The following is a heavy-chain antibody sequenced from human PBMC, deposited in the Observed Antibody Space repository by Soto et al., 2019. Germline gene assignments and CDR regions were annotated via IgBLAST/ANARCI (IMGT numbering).Heavy chain of an antibody. J-gene: IGHJ4*02. CDR2: IRKKSNSYTT. D-gene: IGHD4-17*01. CDR1: GLTFSDRY. CDR3: TTVTTVDYYFDY. Sequence: EVQLVESGGGLVQPGGSLRLSCAASGLTFSDRYMDWVRQAPGKGLEWVGRIRKKSNSYTTEYAASVKGRFIISRDASTNSLYLQMSSLQTEDTAVYYCTTVTTVDYYFDYWGQGTLVTVSS. V-gene: IGHV3-72*01.